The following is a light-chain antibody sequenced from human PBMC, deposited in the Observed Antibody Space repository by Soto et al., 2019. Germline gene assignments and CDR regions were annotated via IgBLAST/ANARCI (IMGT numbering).Light chain of an antibody. CDR1: WSVLYSSNNKNY. J-gene: IGKJ2*01. V-gene: IGKV4-1*01. CDR2: WAS. CDR3: QQYYSTPYT. Sequence: DIVLTQSPDSLAVSLGERATIKWKYSWSVLYSSNNKNYLAWYQQKPGQPPKLLIYWASTRASGVPDRFSSSGSGTDFTLTIISLQAEDVAVYYCQQYYSTPYTFGQGTKVDIK.